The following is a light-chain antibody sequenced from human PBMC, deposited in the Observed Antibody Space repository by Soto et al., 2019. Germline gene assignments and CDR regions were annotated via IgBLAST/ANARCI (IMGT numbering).Light chain of an antibody. Sequence: QSVLTQPPSASGSPGQSVTISCTGTSSDVGGYTYVSWYQQHPGKAPKLMIYEVSKRPSGVPDRCSGSKSGNTASLTVSGLQAEDEADYFCRSYAGSNIYVFGTGTKVTVL. V-gene: IGLV2-8*01. J-gene: IGLJ1*01. CDR1: SSDVGGYTY. CDR2: EVS. CDR3: RSYAGSNIYV.